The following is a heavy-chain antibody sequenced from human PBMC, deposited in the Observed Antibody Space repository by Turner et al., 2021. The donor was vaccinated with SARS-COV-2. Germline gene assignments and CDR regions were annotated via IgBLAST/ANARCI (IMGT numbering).Heavy chain of an antibody. D-gene: IGHD2-2*01. CDR1: GFTFSNYA. Sequence: QVQLVESGGGVVQPGRSLRLSCAASGFTFSNYAMHWVRQAPGKGLEWVVFISYDGSYKYYADSVKGRFTISRDNSKNTLYLQMNSLRAEDTAVYYCARDREDCSSSSCYEAYWGQGTLVTVSS. J-gene: IGHJ4*02. CDR2: ISYDGSYK. CDR3: ARDREDCSSSSCYEAY. V-gene: IGHV3-30-3*01.